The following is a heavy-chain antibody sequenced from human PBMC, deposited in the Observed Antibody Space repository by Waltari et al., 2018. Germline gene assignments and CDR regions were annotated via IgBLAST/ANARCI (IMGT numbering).Heavy chain of an antibody. Sequence: EVQLVETGGGLIQPGGSLRLPCAASGFTVSSNYMTWVRAAPGKGLEWVSVIYSGGSTYYADSVKGLFTISRDNSKNTLYLQMNSLRAEDTAVYYCASAYGSGSYYNEPIGYWGQGTLVTVSS. J-gene: IGHJ4*02. D-gene: IGHD3-10*01. CDR2: IYSGGST. V-gene: IGHV3-53*02. CDR3: ASAYGSGSYYNEPIGY. CDR1: GFTVSSNY.